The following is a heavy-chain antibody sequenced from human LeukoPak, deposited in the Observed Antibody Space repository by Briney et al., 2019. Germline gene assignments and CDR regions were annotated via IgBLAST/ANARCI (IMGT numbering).Heavy chain of an antibody. V-gene: IGHV3-74*01. CDR3: AIEDRTSISKTY. CDR1: GFTFSTYW. J-gene: IGHJ4*02. CDR2: INSDGSST. D-gene: IGHD2-2*02. Sequence: GGSLRLSCAASGFTFSTYWMQWVRQAPGKGLVWVSRINSDGSSTTYADSVKGRFTISRDNAKNTLYLQMNSLRAEDTAVYYCAIEDRTSISKTYWGQGTLVTVSS.